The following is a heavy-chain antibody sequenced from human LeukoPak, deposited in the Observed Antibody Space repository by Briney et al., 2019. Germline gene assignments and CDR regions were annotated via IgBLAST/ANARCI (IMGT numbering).Heavy chain of an antibody. J-gene: IGHJ4*02. D-gene: IGHD5-12*01. CDR2: IYSGSST. Sequence: GGSLRLSCAASGLTVSSNYMSWVCQAPGKGLECVSLIYSGSSTYYADSVKGRFTISRDKSKNTMYLQMSSLRVEDTAVYYCAMGAIVATIDYWGQGTLVTVSS. V-gene: IGHV3-66*01. CDR3: AMGAIVATIDY. CDR1: GLTVSSNY.